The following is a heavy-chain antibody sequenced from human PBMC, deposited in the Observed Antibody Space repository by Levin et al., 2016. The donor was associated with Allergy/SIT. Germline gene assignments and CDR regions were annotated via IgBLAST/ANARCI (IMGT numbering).Heavy chain of an antibody. J-gene: IGHJ6*02. CDR1: GFTFDDYA. V-gene: IGHV3-9*01. CDR2: ISWNSGSI. Sequence: GGSLRLSCAASGFTFDDYAMHWVRQAPGKGLEWVSGISWNSGSIGYADSVKGRFTISRDNAKNSLYLQMNSLRAEDTALYYCAKDIESFSRYYYYGMDVWGQGTTVTVSS. CDR3: AKDIESFSRYYYYGMDV.